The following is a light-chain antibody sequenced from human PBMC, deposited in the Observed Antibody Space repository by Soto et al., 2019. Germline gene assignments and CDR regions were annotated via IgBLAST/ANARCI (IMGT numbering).Light chain of an antibody. CDR3: QQRSNRAYP. CDR2: DAS. Sequence: IVFTPSPATLPLSPGKRTTLSCRASEVSSRYLACYQQKHGQGPRHLIYDASNRATGIPARFNGSGSGTDCPLRISSREPEDFAVYYVQQRSNRAYPVGGGTKVEI. J-gene: IGKJ4*01. CDR1: EVSSRY. V-gene: IGKV3-11*01.